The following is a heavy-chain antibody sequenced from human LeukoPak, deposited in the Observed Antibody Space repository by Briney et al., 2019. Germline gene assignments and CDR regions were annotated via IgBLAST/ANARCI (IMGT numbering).Heavy chain of an antibody. CDR1: GFTFSSYA. CDR2: IGTSGGST. J-gene: IGHJ4*02. CDR3: SRLTGTTRGTFDY. D-gene: IGHD1-1*01. Sequence: GGPLRLSCAVSGFTFSSYAMSWVRQAPGKGLEWFSGIGTSGGSTYYADSVRGRFTISRDSSKDTLYLQMNSLRAEDTAIYYCSRLTGTTRGTFDYWGQGTLVTVSS. V-gene: IGHV3-23*01.